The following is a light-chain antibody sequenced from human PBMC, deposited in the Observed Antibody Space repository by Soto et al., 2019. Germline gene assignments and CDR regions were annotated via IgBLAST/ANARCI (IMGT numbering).Light chain of an antibody. V-gene: IGKV3-11*01. CDR2: DAS. Sequence: EIVLTQSPATLSLSPGESATLSCRASQSIGSYLAWYQQRPGQAPGLLIYDASNRATGVPARFSGSGSGTDFTLSISSLEPEDFAVYYCQQRGNWPPITLGQGTRLEI. CDR1: QSIGSY. J-gene: IGKJ5*01. CDR3: QQRGNWPPIT.